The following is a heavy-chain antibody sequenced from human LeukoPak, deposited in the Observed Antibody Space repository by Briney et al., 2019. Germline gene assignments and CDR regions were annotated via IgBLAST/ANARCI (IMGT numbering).Heavy chain of an antibody. CDR2: IYYSGST. CDR3: ASGPDLYDSSGYSLGY. Sequence: PSETLSLTCTVSGGSISSGDYYWSWIRQPPGKGLEWIGYIYYSGSTYYNPSLKSRVTISVDTSKNQFSLELSSVTAADTAVYYCASGPDLYDSSGYSLGYWGQGTLVTVSS. V-gene: IGHV4-30-4*01. D-gene: IGHD3-22*01. J-gene: IGHJ4*02. CDR1: GGSISSGDYY.